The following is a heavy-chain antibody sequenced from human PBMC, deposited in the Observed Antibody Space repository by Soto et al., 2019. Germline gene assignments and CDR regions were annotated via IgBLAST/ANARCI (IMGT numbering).Heavy chain of an antibody. CDR1: GFTFSSYS. Sequence: GGSLILSCAASGFTFSSYSRNWVRQAPGKGLEWVSSISSSSSYIYYADSVKDRFTISRDNAKNSLYLQMNSLRAEDTAVYYCARAESSYYYGMDVWGQGTTVTVSS. V-gene: IGHV3-21*01. CDR2: ISSSSSYI. J-gene: IGHJ6*02. CDR3: ARAESSYYYGMDV. D-gene: IGHD2-2*01.